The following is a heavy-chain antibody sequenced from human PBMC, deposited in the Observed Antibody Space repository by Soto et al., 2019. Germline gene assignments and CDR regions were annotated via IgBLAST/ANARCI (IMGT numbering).Heavy chain of an antibody. CDR3: ARHRNFFDY. V-gene: IGHV1-18*01. J-gene: IGHJ4*02. CDR1: GYTFNNYG. Sequence: QDQLVQSGAEVKKPGASVKVSCKASGYTFNNYGITWVRQAPGQGLEWMGWISPYNGHTNYPQKLQGRVTITTDTSTSTAYMELRSLRSDDTAVYYCARHRNFFDYWGQGTLVTVSS. CDR2: ISPYNGHT.